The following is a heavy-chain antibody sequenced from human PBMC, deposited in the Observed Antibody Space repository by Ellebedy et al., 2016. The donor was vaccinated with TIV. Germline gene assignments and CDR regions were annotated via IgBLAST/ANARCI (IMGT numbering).Heavy chain of an antibody. CDR3: ARDRDSSSWYFGGYYYYGMDV. Sequence: AASVKVSCKVSGYTLTELSMHWVRQAPGKGLEWMGGFDPEDGETIYAQKFQGRVTMTEDTSTDTAYMALSSLRFEDTAVYYCARDRDSSSWYFGGYYYYGMDVWGQGTTVTVSS. J-gene: IGHJ6*02. D-gene: IGHD6-13*01. CDR1: GYTLTELS. CDR2: FDPEDGET. V-gene: IGHV1-24*01.